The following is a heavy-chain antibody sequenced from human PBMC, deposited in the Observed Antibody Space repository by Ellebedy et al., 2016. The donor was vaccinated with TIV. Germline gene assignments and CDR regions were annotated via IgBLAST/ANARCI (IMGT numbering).Heavy chain of an antibody. CDR1: GFTFSSYA. Sequence: GGSLRLSCAASGFTFSSYAMSWVRQAPGKGLEWVSAISGSGGSTYYADSVKGRFTISRDNSKKTLYLQMNSLRAEDTAVYYCAKWGRGYSVFPWGQGTLVTVSS. V-gene: IGHV3-23*01. CDR3: AKWGRGYSVFP. CDR2: ISGSGGST. J-gene: IGHJ5*02. D-gene: IGHD5/OR15-5a*01.